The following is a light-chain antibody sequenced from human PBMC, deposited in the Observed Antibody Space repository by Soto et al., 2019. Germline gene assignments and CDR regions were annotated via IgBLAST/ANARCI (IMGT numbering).Light chain of an antibody. CDR3: QQYDNLPALT. CDR2: DAS. V-gene: IGKV1-33*01. CDR1: QDISNY. Sequence: DIQMTQSPSSLSASVGDRVTITCQASQDISNYLNWYQQKPGKAPKLLIDDASNLETGVPSRFSGSGSGTDFTFTISSLQPEDIATYYCQQYDNLPALTFGGGTKVEIK. J-gene: IGKJ4*01.